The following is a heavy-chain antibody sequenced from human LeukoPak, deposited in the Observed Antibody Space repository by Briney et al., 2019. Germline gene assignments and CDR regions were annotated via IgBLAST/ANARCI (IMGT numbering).Heavy chain of an antibody. CDR1: GYSVSSNTAA. V-gene: IGHV6-1*01. CDR3: ARDPSDDQGLDY. J-gene: IGHJ4*02. CDR2: TYYRSRWYY. D-gene: IGHD3-16*01. Sequence: SQTLSLTCAISGYSVSSNTAAWYWIRQSPSRGLEWLGRTYYRSRWYYEYAVSVRSRITINVDTSKNQFSLQLNSVTPEDTAVYYYARDPSDDQGLDYWGQGTLVTVSS.